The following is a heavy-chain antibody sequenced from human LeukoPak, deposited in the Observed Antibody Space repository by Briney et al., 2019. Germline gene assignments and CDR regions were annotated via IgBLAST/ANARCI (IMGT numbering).Heavy chain of an antibody. Sequence: GGSLRLSCAASGFTFSSYAMSWVRQAPGKGLEWVSAISGSGGSTYYADSVRGRFTISRDNSKNTLYLQMNSLRAEDTAVYYCAKVPAAYCSSTSCYLDYWGQGTLVTVSS. D-gene: IGHD2-2*01. J-gene: IGHJ4*02. CDR2: ISGSGGST. CDR3: AKVPAAYCSSTSCYLDY. CDR1: GFTFSSYA. V-gene: IGHV3-23*01.